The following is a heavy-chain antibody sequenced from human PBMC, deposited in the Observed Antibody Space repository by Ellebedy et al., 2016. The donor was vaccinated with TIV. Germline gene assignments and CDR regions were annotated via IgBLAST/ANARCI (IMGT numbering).Heavy chain of an antibody. V-gene: IGHV3-30*04. D-gene: IGHD5-18*01. Sequence: GGSLRLSCAASGFTFSGYAMHWVRQAPGEGLEWGALISYDGGHKFYADSVKGRFTLSRDNSKNTLYLQMNSLRPEDTAVYYCARDYTAYSNGDWGQGTLVTVSS. CDR2: ISYDGGHK. J-gene: IGHJ4*02. CDR3: ARDYTAYSNGD. CDR1: GFTFSGYA.